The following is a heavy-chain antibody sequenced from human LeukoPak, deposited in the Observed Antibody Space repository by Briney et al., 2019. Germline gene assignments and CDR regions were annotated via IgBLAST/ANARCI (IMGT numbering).Heavy chain of an antibody. J-gene: IGHJ6*02. CDR2: ISYDGSNK. V-gene: IGHV3-30*18. D-gene: IGHD3-16*02. CDR1: GFTFSSYG. CDR3: AKLGGRAPMYDYVWGSYRYYGMDV. Sequence: GGSLRLSCAASGFTFSSYGMPWARQAPGKGLEWVAVISYDGSNKYYADSVKGRFTISRDNSKNTLYLQMNSLRAEDTAVYYCAKLGGRAPMYDYVWGSYRYYGMDVWGQGTTVTVSS.